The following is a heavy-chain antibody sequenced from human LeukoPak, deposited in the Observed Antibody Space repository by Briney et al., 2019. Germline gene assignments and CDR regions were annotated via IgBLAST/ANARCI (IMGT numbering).Heavy chain of an antibody. V-gene: IGHV4-61*08. CDR1: GGSFSSSGYY. J-gene: IGHJ6*02. CDR3: ARGVSYYDFWSGYSGQPREYYYYGMDV. D-gene: IGHD3-3*01. Sequence: SETLSLTCTVSGGSFSSSGYYWSWIRQPPGKGLEWIGYIYYSGSTNYNPSLKSRVTISVDTSKNQFSLKLSSVTAADTAVYYCARGVSYYDFWSGYSGQPREYYYYGMDVWGQGTTVTVSS. CDR2: IYYSGST.